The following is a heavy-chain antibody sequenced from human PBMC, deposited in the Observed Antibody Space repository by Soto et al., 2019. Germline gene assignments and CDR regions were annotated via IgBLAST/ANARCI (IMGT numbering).Heavy chain of an antibody. CDR2: IYHSGST. Sequence: SETLSLTCAVSGGSISSSNWWSWVRQPPGKGLEWIGEIYHSGSTNYNPSLRSRATISVDKSKNQFSLKLSSVTAADTAVYYCARVSSGWTNWFDPWGQGILVTVYS. CDR1: GGSISSSNW. CDR3: ARVSSGWTNWFDP. V-gene: IGHV4-4*02. D-gene: IGHD6-19*01. J-gene: IGHJ5*02.